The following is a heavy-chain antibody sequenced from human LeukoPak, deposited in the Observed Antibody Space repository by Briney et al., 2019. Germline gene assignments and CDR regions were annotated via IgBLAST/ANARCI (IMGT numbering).Heavy chain of an antibody. CDR1: GFTFSDYY. D-gene: IGHD2-15*01. V-gene: IGHV3-11*05. Sequence: KTGGSLRLTCAASGFTFSDYYMTWIRQAPGKGLEWVSYISSSSSYTNYADSVKGRFTISRDNAKNSLYLQMNSLRAEDTAVYYCAKVEGSYPWYWGPGTLVTVSS. CDR2: ISSSSSYT. CDR3: AKVEGSYPWY. J-gene: IGHJ4*02.